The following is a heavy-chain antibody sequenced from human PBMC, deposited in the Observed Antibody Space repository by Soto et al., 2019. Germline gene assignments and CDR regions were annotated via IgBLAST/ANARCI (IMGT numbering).Heavy chain of an antibody. V-gene: IGHV3-53*01. CDR1: GFSVSSNY. D-gene: IGHD1-26*01. CDR2: HYSGGST. CDR3: ARHRHPRGTVGATSPLDP. J-gene: IGHJ5*02. Sequence: PGGSLRLSCAISGFSVSSNYLSWVRQAPGKGLEWVSVHYSGGSTYYADSVQSRFTISRDKSNNTLYLQMRRVRAEDTAVYFCARHRHPRGTVGATSPLDPWGQGTQVTVYS.